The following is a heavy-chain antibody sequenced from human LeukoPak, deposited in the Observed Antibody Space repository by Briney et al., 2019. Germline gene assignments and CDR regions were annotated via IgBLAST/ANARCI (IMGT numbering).Heavy chain of an antibody. V-gene: IGHV3-21*01. CDR2: ISSSSSYI. J-gene: IGHJ4*02. CDR1: GFTFSSYS. Sequence: GGSLRLSCAASGFTFSSYSMNWVRQAPGKGLEWVSSISSSSSYIYYADSVKGRFTISRDNAKNSLYLQMNSLRAEDTAVYYCAIGYSSGLYYFDYWGQGTLVTVSS. D-gene: IGHD6-19*01. CDR3: AIGYSSGLYYFDY.